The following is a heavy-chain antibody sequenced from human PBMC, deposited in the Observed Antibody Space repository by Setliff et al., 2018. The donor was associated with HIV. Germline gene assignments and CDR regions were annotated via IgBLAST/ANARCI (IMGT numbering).Heavy chain of an antibody. CDR1: DFSFSTYR. V-gene: IGHV3-21*01. CDR3: ARVFRDGTTSGFDY. D-gene: IGHD1-1*01. CDR2: IGSNSFYI. J-gene: IGHJ4*02. Sequence: GGSLRLSCAASDFSFSTYRMSWVRQAPGKGPEWVSSIGSNSFYIYYADSVKGRFTISRDNAKNSLYLQLNSLRAEDTAVYYCARVFRDGTTSGFDYWGQGTLVTVSS.